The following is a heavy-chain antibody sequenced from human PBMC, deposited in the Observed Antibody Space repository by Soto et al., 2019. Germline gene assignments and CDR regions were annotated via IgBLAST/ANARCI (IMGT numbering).Heavy chain of an antibody. D-gene: IGHD1-1*01. CDR2: IYPGDSDT. J-gene: IGHJ4*02. CDR3: AGASWKFVDPYHFDY. Sequence: GESLKISCKGSGYRFTTYWIGWVRQVPGKGLEWMGIIYPGDSDTRYSPSFQGQVTISADNSISTAYLQWSSLKASDTAMYYCAGASWKFVDPYHFDYWGQGTLVTVSS. V-gene: IGHV5-51*01. CDR1: GYRFTTYW.